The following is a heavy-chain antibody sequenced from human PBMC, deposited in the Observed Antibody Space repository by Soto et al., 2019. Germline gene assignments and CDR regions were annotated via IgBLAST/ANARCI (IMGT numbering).Heavy chain of an antibody. V-gene: IGHV3-23*01. Sequence: EVQLLESGGGLVQPGGSLRLSCAASGFTFSSYAMSWVRQAPGKGLEWVSAISGSGGSTYYADSVKGRFTISRDNSKNTLYLHMNSLRAEETAVYYCAKELLTMFGVVINWGWFDPWGQGTLVTVSS. J-gene: IGHJ5*02. CDR1: GFTFSSYA. D-gene: IGHD3-3*01. CDR3: AKELLTMFGVVINWGWFDP. CDR2: ISGSGGST.